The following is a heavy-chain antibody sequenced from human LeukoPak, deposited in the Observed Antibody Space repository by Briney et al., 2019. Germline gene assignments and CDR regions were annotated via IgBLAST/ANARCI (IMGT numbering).Heavy chain of an antibody. D-gene: IGHD6-13*01. V-gene: IGHV3-30*02. Sequence: GGSLRLSCAASGFTFSNYGFHWGRQAPGKGLEWVAFTRPDGSNEFYADSVKGRFTISRDNSRNTLFLRMNSLRPGDTAVYYCAKDVHGSWGLDYWGQGTLVTVSS. CDR1: GFTFSNYG. CDR3: AKDVHGSWGLDY. CDR2: TRPDGSNE. J-gene: IGHJ4*02.